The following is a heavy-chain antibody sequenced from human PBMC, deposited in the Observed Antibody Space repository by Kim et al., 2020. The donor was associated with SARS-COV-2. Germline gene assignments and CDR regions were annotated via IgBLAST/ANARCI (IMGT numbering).Heavy chain of an antibody. J-gene: IGHJ4*02. V-gene: IGHV3-21*01. CDR3: ARSLRSGYSSGWSAFDY. D-gene: IGHD6-19*01. Sequence: GKGRFTISRDNAKNSLYLQMNSLRAEDTAVYYCARSLRSGYSSGWSAFDYWGQGTLVTVSS.